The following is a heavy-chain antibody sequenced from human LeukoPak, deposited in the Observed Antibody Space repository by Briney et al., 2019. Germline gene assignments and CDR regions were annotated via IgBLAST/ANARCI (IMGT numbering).Heavy chain of an antibody. Sequence: SETLSLTCAVYGGSFGGYYWSWIRQPPGKGLEWIGEINHSGSTNYNPSLKSRVTISVDTSKNQFSLKLSSVTAADTAVYYCARALYCSSTSCGGFDPWGQGTLVTVSS. CDR3: ARALYCSSTSCGGFDP. J-gene: IGHJ5*02. V-gene: IGHV4-34*01. CDR1: GGSFGGYY. CDR2: INHSGST. D-gene: IGHD2-2*01.